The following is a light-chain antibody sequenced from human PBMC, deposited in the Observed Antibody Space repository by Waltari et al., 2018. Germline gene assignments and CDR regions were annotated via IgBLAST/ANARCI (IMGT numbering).Light chain of an antibody. J-gene: IGLJ1*01. CDR3: CSYTGSSTSYG. Sequence: QSALTQPASVSGSPGQSITISCTGASADLASYNLVSWYQHHPAKAPKLMIYEAVKRPSGVSNRCSGAKSGTTASLIISGLQADDEADYYCCSYTGSSTSYGCGSGTKVTVL. CDR1: SADLASYNL. V-gene: IGLV2-23*01. CDR2: EAV.